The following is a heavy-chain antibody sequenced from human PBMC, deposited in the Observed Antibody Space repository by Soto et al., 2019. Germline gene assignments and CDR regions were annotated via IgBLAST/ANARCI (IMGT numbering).Heavy chain of an antibody. Sequence: GGSLRLSCAASGFTFSSYWMSWVRQAPGKGLEWVANIKQDGSEKYYVDSVKGRFTISRDNAKNSLYLQMNSLRAEDTAVYYCARGFGELLYYFDYWGQGTLVTVSS. CDR3: ARGFGELLYYFDY. CDR1: GFTFSSYW. CDR2: IKQDGSEK. V-gene: IGHV3-7*04. J-gene: IGHJ4*02. D-gene: IGHD3-10*01.